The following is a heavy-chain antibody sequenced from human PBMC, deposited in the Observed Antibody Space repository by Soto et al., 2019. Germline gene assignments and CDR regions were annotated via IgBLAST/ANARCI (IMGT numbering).Heavy chain of an antibody. J-gene: IGHJ4*02. CDR1: ALTFSAHY. Sequence: CVPMSLPCSASALTFSAHYMSWLGPVPGKGLEWVSYISSSGSTIYYADSVKGRFTISRDNAKNSLYLQMNSLRAEDTAVDYCARDLNNWNYAIDDWGQGTLVA. CDR2: ISSSGSTI. CDR3: ARDLNNWNYAIDD. V-gene: IGHV3-11*01. D-gene: IGHD1-7*01.